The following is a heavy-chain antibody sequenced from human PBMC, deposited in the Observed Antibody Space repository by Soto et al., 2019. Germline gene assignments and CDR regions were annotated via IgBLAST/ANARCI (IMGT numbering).Heavy chain of an antibody. D-gene: IGHD1-7*01. V-gene: IGHV3-74*01. Sequence: GGSLRLSCVASGFTFTHYRIHWVRQAPGKGLEWVARINSDGSNINYADSVKGRFTISRDNSKNTVFLQMHSLTDDDSALYFCARTGDWNYVQDFWGQGTLVTVSS. J-gene: IGHJ4*02. CDR2: INSDGSNI. CDR3: ARTGDWNYVQDF. CDR1: GFTFTHYR.